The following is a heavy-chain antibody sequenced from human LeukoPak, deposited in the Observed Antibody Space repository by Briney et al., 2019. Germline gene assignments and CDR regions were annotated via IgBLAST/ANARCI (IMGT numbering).Heavy chain of an antibody. CDR3: ARTPIAAAGTYGY. J-gene: IGHJ4*02. Sequence: ASETLSLTCTVSGGSISSGGYYWSWIRQHPGKGLEWIGYIYYSGSTYYNPSLKSRVTISVDTPKNQFSLKLSSVTAADTAVYYCARTPIAAAGTYGYWGQETLVTVSS. CDR1: GGSISSGGYY. D-gene: IGHD6-13*01. V-gene: IGHV4-31*03. CDR2: IYYSGST.